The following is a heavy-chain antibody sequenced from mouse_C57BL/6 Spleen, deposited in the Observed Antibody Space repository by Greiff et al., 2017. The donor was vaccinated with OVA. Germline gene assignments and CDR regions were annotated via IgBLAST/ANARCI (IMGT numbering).Heavy chain of an antibody. J-gene: IGHJ3*01. V-gene: IGHV1-47*01. CDR2: FHPYNDDT. Sequence: LVESGAELVKPGASVKMSCKASGYTFTTYPIEWMKQNHGKSLEWIGNFHPYNDDTKYNEKFKGKATLTVEKSSSTVYLELSRLTSDDSAVYYCARGGDIYSNYGFAYWGQGTLVTVSA. CDR3: ARGGDIYSNYGFAY. D-gene: IGHD2-5*01. CDR1: GYTFTTYP.